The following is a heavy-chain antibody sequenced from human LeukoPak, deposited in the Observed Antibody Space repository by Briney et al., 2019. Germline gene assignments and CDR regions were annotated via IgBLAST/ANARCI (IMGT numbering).Heavy chain of an antibody. CDR1: GGSISSGDYY. CDR2: IHHSGDT. D-gene: IGHD6-13*01. J-gene: IGHJ4*02. CDR3: ARLIAADPQLDS. Sequence: SQTLSLTRTVSGGSISSGDYYWSWIRQPPGKGLEWIGYIHHSGDTYQNPSLKSRVTVSSDRSKNQFYLKLSSVTAADTAVYYCARLIAADPQLDSWGQGTLVTVSS. V-gene: IGHV4-30-2*01.